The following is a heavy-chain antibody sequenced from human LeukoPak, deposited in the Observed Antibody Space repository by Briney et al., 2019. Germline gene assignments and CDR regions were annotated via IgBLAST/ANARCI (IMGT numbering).Heavy chain of an antibody. Sequence: GGSLRLSCAASGFTVSSNYMSWVRQAPGKGLEWVSAISGSGGSTYYADSVKGRFTISRDNSKNTLYLQMNSLRAEDTAVYYCAKGPYYYDSSGYYTPDWFDPWGQGALVTVSS. CDR1: GFTVSSNY. CDR2: ISGSGGST. CDR3: AKGPYYYDSSGYYTPDWFDP. D-gene: IGHD3-22*01. V-gene: IGHV3-23*01. J-gene: IGHJ5*02.